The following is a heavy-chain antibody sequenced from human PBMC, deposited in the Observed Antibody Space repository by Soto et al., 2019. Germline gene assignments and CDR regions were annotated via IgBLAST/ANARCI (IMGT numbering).Heavy chain of an antibody. D-gene: IGHD3-10*01. CDR3: ANDPSYTSGSS. J-gene: IGHJ5*02. CDR2: IGGSGRTT. Sequence: EVLLLESGGGLVQPGGSLRLSCAASGFTFSTYSMSWVRQAPGKGLEWVSAIGGSGRTTNYADSVKGRFTISRDNSKNTLYLQMTSLRAGVTAVYYCANDPSYTSGSSWGQGTLVTVSS. CDR1: GFTFSTYS. V-gene: IGHV3-23*01.